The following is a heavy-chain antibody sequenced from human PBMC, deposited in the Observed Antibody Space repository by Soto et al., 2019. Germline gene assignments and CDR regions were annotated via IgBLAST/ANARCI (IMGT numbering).Heavy chain of an antibody. CDR2: ISGSGGST. D-gene: IGHD3-16*01. V-gene: IGHV3-23*01. J-gene: IGHJ5*02. CDR3: AKDHTSSYDYVWGNWFAP. Sequence: EVQLLESGGGLVQPGGSLRLSCAASGFTFSSYAMSWVRQAPGKGLEWVSAISGSGGSTYYADSVKGRFTISRDNSKNTLYLQMNSLRAEDTAVYYCAKDHTSSYDYVWGNWFAPWCQGTLVPVSS. CDR1: GFTFSSYA.